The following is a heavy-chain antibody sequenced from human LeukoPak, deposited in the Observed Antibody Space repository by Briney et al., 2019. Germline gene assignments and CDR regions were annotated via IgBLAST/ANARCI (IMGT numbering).Heavy chain of an antibody. CDR2: IIPIFGTA. Sequence: SVKVSCKASGGTFSSYAISWVRQAPGQGVEWMGRIIPIFGTANYAQKFQGRVTITTDESTSTAYMELSSLRSEDTAVYYCAREGYCSSTSCSYNWFDPWGQGTLVTVSS. D-gene: IGHD2-2*01. CDR1: GGTFSSYA. V-gene: IGHV1-69*05. CDR3: AREGYCSSTSCSYNWFDP. J-gene: IGHJ5*02.